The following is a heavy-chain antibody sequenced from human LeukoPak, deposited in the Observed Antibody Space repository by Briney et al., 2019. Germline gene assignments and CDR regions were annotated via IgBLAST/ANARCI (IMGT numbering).Heavy chain of an antibody. D-gene: IGHD3-22*01. CDR3: VKVYYYDSSGYYVGGTYFGMDV. CDR1: GFTFSSYG. CDR2: ISYDGSNK. Sequence: GGSLRLSCAASGFTFSSYGMHWVRQAPGKGLEWVAVISYDGSNKYYADSVKGRFTISRDNSKNTVSLQMSGLRAEDTAVYYCVKVYYYDSSGYYVGGTYFGMDVWGQGTTVTVSS. J-gene: IGHJ6*02. V-gene: IGHV3-30*18.